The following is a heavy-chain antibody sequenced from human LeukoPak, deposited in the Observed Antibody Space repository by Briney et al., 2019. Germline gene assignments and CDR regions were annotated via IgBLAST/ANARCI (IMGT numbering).Heavy chain of an antibody. D-gene: IGHD1-1*01. Sequence: PGGSVRLSCAASGFTFSSYGMHWVRQAPGKGLEWVAFIPYDGSNKYYADSVKGRFTISRDNSKNTLYLQMNSLRAEDTAVYYCAKGGSNNWSFDNWGQGTLVTVSS. J-gene: IGHJ4*02. V-gene: IGHV3-30*02. CDR2: IPYDGSNK. CDR1: GFTFSSYG. CDR3: AKGGSNNWSFDN.